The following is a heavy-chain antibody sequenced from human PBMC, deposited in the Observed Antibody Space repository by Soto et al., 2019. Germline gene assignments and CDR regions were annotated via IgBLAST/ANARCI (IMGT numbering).Heavy chain of an antibody. D-gene: IGHD5-12*01. CDR3: ARGDGYNRFQD. V-gene: IGHV3-33*01. CDR1: GFPFSSYG. CDR2: IWNDGSNE. Sequence: GGSLRLSCEASGFPFSSYGIHWVRQAPGKGLEWLAIIWNDGSNEYYADSVKGRFTISRDNSKNAVYLQVSNLRAEDTAVYYCARGDGYNRFQDWGQGTLVTVSS. J-gene: IGHJ1*01.